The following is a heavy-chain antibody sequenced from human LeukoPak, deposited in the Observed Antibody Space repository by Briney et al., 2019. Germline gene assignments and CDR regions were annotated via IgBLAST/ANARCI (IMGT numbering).Heavy chain of an antibody. CDR2: ISYDGSNK. D-gene: IGHD1-1*01. CDR1: GFTFSSYA. Sequence: PGRSLRLSCAASGFTFSSYAMHWVRQAPGKGLEWVAVISYDGSNKYYADSVKGRFTISRDNSKNTLYLQMNSLRAEDTAVYYCAKDRAELAPGRYFDYWGQGTLVTVSS. V-gene: IGHV3-30*04. CDR3: AKDRAELAPGRYFDY. J-gene: IGHJ4*02.